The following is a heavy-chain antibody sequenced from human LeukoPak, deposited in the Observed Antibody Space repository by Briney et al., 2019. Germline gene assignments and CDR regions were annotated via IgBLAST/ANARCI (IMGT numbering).Heavy chain of an antibody. CDR2: INPNSGGT. J-gene: IGHJ4*02. D-gene: IGHD5-18*01. Sequence: ASVKVSCKASGYTFTGYYMHWVRQAPGQGLEWMGWINPNSGGTNYAQKFQGRVTMTRDTSISTAYMELSSLRSEDTAVYYCARGGQLWTTLEYYFDYWGQGTLVTVSS. CDR1: GYTFTGYY. CDR3: ARGGQLWTTLEYYFDY. V-gene: IGHV1-2*02.